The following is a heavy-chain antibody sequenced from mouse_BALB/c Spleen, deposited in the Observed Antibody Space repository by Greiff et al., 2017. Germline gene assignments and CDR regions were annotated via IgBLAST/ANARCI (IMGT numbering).Heavy chain of an antibody. V-gene: IGHV5-6*01. Sequence: EVHLVESGGDLVKPGGSLKLSCAASGFTFSSYGMSWVRQTPDKRLEWVATISSGGSYTYYPDSVKGRFTISRDNAKNTLYLQMSSLKSEDTAMYYCARHHPYDYDDGYAMDYWGQGTSVTVSS. CDR3: ARHHPYDYDDGYAMDY. D-gene: IGHD2-4*01. J-gene: IGHJ4*01. CDR1: GFTFSSYG. CDR2: ISSGGSYT.